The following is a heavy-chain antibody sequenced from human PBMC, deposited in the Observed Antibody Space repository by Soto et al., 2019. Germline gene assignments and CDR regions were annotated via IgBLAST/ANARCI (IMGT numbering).Heavy chain of an antibody. D-gene: IGHD2-15*01. CDR3: ARGHSGWFDP. J-gene: IGHJ5*02. V-gene: IGHV3-21*01. CDR1: GFTFSSYS. Sequence: GGSLRLSCAASGFTFSSYSMNWVRQAPGKGLEWVSSISSSSSYIYCADSVKGRFTISRDNAKNSLYLQMNSLRAEDTAVYYCARGHSGWFDPWGQGTLVTVSS. CDR2: ISSSSSYI.